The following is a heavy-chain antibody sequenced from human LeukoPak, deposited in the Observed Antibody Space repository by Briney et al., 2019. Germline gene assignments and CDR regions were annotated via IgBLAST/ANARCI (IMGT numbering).Heavy chain of an antibody. CDR2: INPNSGGT. Sequence: ASVKVSCKASGYTFTGYYMHWVRQAPGQGLEWMGWINPNSGGTTYAQNFQGRVTMTRDTSISSAYMELTSLTSDDTAVYYCAREGTYDSSGYYYAAGDYWGQGTLVTVSS. V-gene: IGHV1-2*02. CDR3: AREGTYDSSGYYYAAGDY. J-gene: IGHJ4*02. CDR1: GYTFTGYY. D-gene: IGHD3-22*01.